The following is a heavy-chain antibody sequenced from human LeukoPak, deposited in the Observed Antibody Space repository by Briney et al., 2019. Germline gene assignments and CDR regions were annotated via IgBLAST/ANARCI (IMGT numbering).Heavy chain of an antibody. D-gene: IGHD5-24*01. J-gene: IGHJ4*02. CDR2: ISSDVSNK. CDR3: ARDMATPNGY. V-gene: IGHV3-30*07. Sequence: SMKLSCAASGFTFTSYAMHWVRQAPGRGLEWVAFISSDVSNKYYAESVKGRFTISRDNSKNTLYLQMNSLSAEDTAGYYCARDMATPNGYWGQGTLVTVSS. CDR1: GFTFTSYA.